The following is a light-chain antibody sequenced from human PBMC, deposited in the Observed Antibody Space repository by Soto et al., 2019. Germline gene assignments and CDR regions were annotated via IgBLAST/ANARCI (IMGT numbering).Light chain of an antibody. CDR1: QNINRW. J-gene: IGKJ4*01. CDR3: LQYNGYPLY. CDR2: KAS. V-gene: IGKV1-5*03. Sequence: DIQMTQSPSTLSASVGDRVSITCRARQNINRWLAWYQQRPGKAPNLLIHKASTLEVGVPSRFSGIASGTEFTLTITSLLPDDFAVYFCLQYNGYPLYFGGGTMVEIK.